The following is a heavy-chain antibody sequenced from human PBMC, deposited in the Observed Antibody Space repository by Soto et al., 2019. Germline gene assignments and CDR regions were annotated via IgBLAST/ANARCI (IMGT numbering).Heavy chain of an antibody. J-gene: IGHJ4*02. CDR3: ARDKITGLFDY. V-gene: IGHV4-34*01. CDR2: INHSGST. D-gene: IGHD2-8*02. CDR1: GGSFSGYY. Sequence: TSETRSLTCAVYGGSFSGYYWTWIRQPPGTGLEWIGEINHSGSTNYNPSLKSRVTISVDTSKNQFSLKLTSVTAADTAVYYCARDKITGLFDYWGQGTLVT.